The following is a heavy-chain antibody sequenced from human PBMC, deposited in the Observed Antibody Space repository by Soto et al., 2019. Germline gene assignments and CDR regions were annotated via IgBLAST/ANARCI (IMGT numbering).Heavy chain of an antibody. D-gene: IGHD1-26*01. CDR2: INAGSGNT. CDR3: ARGGSLYWYFEL. J-gene: IGHJ2*01. V-gene: IGHV1-3*01. CDR1: GYTFTSYA. Sequence: QVQLVQSGAEVKKPGASVKVSCKASGYTFTSYAMHWVRQAPGQRLEWMGWINAGSGNTKYSQNFQGRVTITRDTSASTAYMELSSLRSEDTAVYYCARGGSLYWYFELWGRGTLVTVSS.